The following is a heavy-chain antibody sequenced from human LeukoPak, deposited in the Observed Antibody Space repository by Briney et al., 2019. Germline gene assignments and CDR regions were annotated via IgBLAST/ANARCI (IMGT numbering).Heavy chain of an antibody. CDR3: AKVRGIDDYHYFDY. CDR1: GFTFSSYA. D-gene: IGHD5-24*01. Sequence: GGSLRLSCAASGFTFSSYAMSWVRQAPGKGLEWVSAISGSGGSTYYADSVKGRFTISRDNSKNTLYLQLNSLRAEDTAVYYCAKVRGIDDYHYFDYWGQGTLVTVSS. CDR2: ISGSGGST. V-gene: IGHV3-23*01. J-gene: IGHJ4*02.